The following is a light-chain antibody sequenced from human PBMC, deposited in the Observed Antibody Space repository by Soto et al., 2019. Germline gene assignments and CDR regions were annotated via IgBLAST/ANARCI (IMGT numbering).Light chain of an antibody. CDR2: AAS. V-gene: IGKV1-39*01. J-gene: IGKJ2*01. CDR3: QQSYSTPLMFT. CDR1: QSISTY. Sequence: DIQMTQSPSSLSASVGDRVTITCRASQSISTYLNWYQHKPGSAPKLLIYAASSLQSGVPSRFSGSGSGTDFTLTISSLQPEDFATYYCQQSYSTPLMFTFGQGTKLEIK.